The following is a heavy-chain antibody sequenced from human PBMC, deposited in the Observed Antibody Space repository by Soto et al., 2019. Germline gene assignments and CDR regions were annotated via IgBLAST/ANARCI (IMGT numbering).Heavy chain of an antibody. CDR2: IWYDGSNK. J-gene: IGHJ4*02. CDR1: GFTFSSYG. CDR3: ARDQLTTVTTTLHY. Sequence: QVQLVESGGGVVQPGRSLRLSCAASGFTFSSYGMHWVRQAPGKGLEWVAVIWYDGSNKYYADSVKGRFTIPRDNSKNPLYLQMHSLRAEDTAVYYGARDQLTTVTTTLHYWGQGTLVTVSS. V-gene: IGHV3-33*01. D-gene: IGHD4-17*01.